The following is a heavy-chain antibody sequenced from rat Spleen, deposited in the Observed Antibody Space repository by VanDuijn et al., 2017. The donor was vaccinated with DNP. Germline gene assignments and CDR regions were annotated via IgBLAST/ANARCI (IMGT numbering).Heavy chain of an antibody. J-gene: IGHJ3*01. CDR3: ARRDYPVPAY. CDR2: ISTTGSRT. D-gene: IGHD1-4*01. CDR1: GFTFNNYF. V-gene: IGHV5-25*01. Sequence: EVQLVESGGGLVQPGRSLNLSCEVSGFTFNNYFMAWVRQAPKKGLEWVASISTTGSRTYYPDSVKGRFTISRDNAKSSLYLQMNSLKSEDTATYYCARRDYPVPAYWGQGTLVTVSS.